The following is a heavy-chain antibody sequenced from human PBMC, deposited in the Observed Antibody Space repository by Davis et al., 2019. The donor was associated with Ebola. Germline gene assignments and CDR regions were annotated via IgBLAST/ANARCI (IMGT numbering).Heavy chain of an antibody. CDR3: AASGYPVYYYDSSGYYRD. CDR1: GGSISSSSYY. J-gene: IGHJ4*02. CDR2: IYYSGST. D-gene: IGHD3-22*01. V-gene: IGHV4-39*01. Sequence: PSETLSLTCTVSGGSISSSSYYWGWIRQPPGKGLEWIGSIYYSGSTYYNPSLKSRVTISVDTSKNQFSLKLGSVTAADTAVYYCAASGYPVYYYDSSGYYRDWGQGTLVTVSS.